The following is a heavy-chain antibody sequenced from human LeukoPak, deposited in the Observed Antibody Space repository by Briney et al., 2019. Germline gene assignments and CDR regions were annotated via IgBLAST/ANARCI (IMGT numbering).Heavy chain of an antibody. CDR2: MNPSGST. J-gene: IGHJ6*03. CDR3: ARGRQDVTMIVVVMTAVSYYLDV. Sequence: PSETLSLTCAVYGGSFSGYYWTWIRQTPEKGLEWIGEMNPSGSTNYNPSLKSRVTISIDTSKNQFSLELSSVTAADTAVYYCARGRQDVTMIVVVMTAVSYYLDVWGKGTTVTVS. CDR1: GGSFSGYY. D-gene: IGHD3-22*01. V-gene: IGHV4-34*01.